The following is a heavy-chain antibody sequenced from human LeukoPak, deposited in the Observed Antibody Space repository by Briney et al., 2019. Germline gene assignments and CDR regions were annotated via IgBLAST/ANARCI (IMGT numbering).Heavy chain of an antibody. CDR1: GYTFTGYY. CDR3: ARAGYDSSGYWDCNY. D-gene: IGHD3-22*01. V-gene: IGHV1-2*02. CDR2: INPNSGGT. J-gene: IGHJ4*02. Sequence: ASVKVSCKASGYTFTGYYMHWVRQAPGQGLEWMGWINPNSGGTNYAQKFQGRVTITADESTSTAYMELSSLRSEDTAVYYCARAGYDSSGYWDCNYWGQGTLVTVSS.